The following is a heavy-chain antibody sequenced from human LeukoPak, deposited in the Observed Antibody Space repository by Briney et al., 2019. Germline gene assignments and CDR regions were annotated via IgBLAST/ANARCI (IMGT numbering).Heavy chain of an antibody. Sequence: GGSLRLSCAASGFTFSGYGMHWVRQAPGKGLEWVAFVRYDSSNKYYADSVKGRFTSSRDNAKNSLYLQMNSLRAEDTALYYCASGGIYYGAAFDFWGQGTLVTVSS. CDR2: VRYDSSNK. CDR1: GFTFSGYG. CDR3: ASGGIYYGAAFDF. J-gene: IGHJ4*02. D-gene: IGHD1-26*01. V-gene: IGHV3-30*02.